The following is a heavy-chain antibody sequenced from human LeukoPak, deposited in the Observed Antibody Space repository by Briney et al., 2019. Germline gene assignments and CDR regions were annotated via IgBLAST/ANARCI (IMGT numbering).Heavy chain of an antibody. CDR3: ARGAYCTNGVCISYYYYMDV. CDR1: GFTVSSNY. Sequence: PGGSLRLSCAASGFTVSSNYMSWVRQAPGKGLEWVSVIYSGGSTYYADSVKGRFTISRDNAKNSLYLQMNSLRAEDTAVYYCARGAYCTNGVCISYYYYMDVWGKGTTVTVSS. D-gene: IGHD2-8*01. V-gene: IGHV3-66*01. J-gene: IGHJ6*03. CDR2: IYSGGST.